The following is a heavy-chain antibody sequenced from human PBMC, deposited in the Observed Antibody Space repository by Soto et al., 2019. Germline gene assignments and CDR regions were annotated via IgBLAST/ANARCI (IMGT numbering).Heavy chain of an antibody. CDR3: ARKEEGYNRLFDY. V-gene: IGHV4-39*01. D-gene: IGHD5-12*01. CDR2: MFYSGTT. Sequence: QVQLQESGPGLVKPSETLSLTCTVSGVSINSRGYYWGWIRPPPGKGLEWIESMFYSGTTYYNPSLKSRITIAVDSSKNQFSLSLSSVTAADTAFYYCARKEEGYNRLFDYWGQGILVTVSS. CDR1: GVSINSRGYY. J-gene: IGHJ4*02.